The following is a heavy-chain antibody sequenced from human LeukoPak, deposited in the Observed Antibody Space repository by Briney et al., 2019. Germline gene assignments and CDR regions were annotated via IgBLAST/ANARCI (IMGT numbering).Heavy chain of an antibody. J-gene: IGHJ5*02. V-gene: IGHV4-39*01. Sequence: TSETLSLTCTVSGGSISSSSCYWGWIRQPPGKGLEWIGSIYYSGSTYYNPSLKSRVTISVDTSKNQFSLKLSSVTAADTAVYYCARRYCSGGSCYSDNWFDPWGQGTLVTVSS. CDR1: GGSISSSSCY. D-gene: IGHD2-15*01. CDR2: IYYSGST. CDR3: ARRYCSGGSCYSDNWFDP.